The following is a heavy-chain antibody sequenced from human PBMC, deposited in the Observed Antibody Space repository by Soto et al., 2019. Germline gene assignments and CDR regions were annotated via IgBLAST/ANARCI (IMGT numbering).Heavy chain of an antibody. J-gene: IGHJ6*03. V-gene: IGHV1-18*01. CDR3: ARGNCSSTNCRLPYYYYMDV. Sequence: ASVKVSCKASGYTFTSYGISWVRQAPGQGLEWMGWISAYNGNTNYAQKLQGRVTMTTDTSTSTAYMELRSLRSDDTAVYYCARGNCSSTNCRLPYYYYMDVWGKGTTVTVSS. CDR1: GYTFTSYG. D-gene: IGHD2-2*01. CDR2: ISAYNGNT.